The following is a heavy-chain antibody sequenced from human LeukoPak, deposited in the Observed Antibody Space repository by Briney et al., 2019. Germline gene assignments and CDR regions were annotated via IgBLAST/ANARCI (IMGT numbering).Heavy chain of an antibody. CDR2: ISRSGSSA. D-gene: IGHD3-10*01. CDR1: GFTFSVYE. V-gene: IGHV3-48*03. J-gene: IGHJ4*02. CDR3: ARETSGSFFPG. Sequence: GGSLRLSCAASGFTFSVYEMNWVRQAPGKGLEWISFISRSGSSAYYADSVKGRFTVSRDNAKNSLYLQMNSLRAEDTAVYYCARETSGSFFPGWGLGTLVTVSS.